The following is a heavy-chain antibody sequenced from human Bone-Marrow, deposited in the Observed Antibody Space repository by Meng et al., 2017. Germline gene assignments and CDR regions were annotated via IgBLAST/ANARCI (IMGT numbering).Heavy chain of an antibody. CDR2: INWIGGSR. J-gene: IGHJ6*01. CDR3: ARDQGLVGDYEYCYYYGMDV. D-gene: IGHD4-17*01. V-gene: IGHV3-20*04. CDR1: GFTFDDYG. Sequence: GESLKISCAASGFTFDDYGMSWVRQAPGKGLEWVSGINWIGGSRGDADSVKGRFTISRDNAKSSLYLQMNNLRAEGTALYYCARDQGLVGDYEYCYYYGMDVWGQGTTVTVSS.